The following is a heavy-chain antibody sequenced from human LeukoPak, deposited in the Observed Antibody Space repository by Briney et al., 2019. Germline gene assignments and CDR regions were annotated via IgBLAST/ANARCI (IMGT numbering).Heavy chain of an antibody. CDR3: AKVGGSDPHGDYGLEGTAVDY. Sequence: SVKVSCKASGGTFSSYAISWVRQAPGQGLEWMGGIIPIFGTANYAQKFQGRVTITTDESTGTAYMELNSLRAEDTAVYYRAKVGGSDPHGDYGLEGTAVDYWGQGTLVTVSS. J-gene: IGHJ4*02. V-gene: IGHV1-69*05. D-gene: IGHD4-17*01. CDR2: IIPIFGTA. CDR1: GGTFSSYA.